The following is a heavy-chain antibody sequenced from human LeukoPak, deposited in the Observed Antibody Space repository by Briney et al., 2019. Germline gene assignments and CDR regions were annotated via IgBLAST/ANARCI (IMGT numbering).Heavy chain of an antibody. CDR1: GHTFFNFG. CDR2: INSDNGNK. Sequence: ASVKVSCKASGHTFFNFGVTWVRQAPGQGLEWMEWINSDNGNKNYAQKFQGRVTMNIDTSTNTAYMELRSLTSDDTAVYFCAKNRGNTWWSLVDHWGQGTLVTVSS. D-gene: IGHD3-16*01. J-gene: IGHJ4*02. CDR3: AKNRGNTWWSLVDH. V-gene: IGHV1-18*01.